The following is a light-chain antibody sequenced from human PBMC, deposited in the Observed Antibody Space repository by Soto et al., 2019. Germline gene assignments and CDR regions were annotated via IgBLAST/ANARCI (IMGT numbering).Light chain of an antibody. CDR2: VAS. J-gene: IGKJ2*01. CDR3: QQTSSFPYT. V-gene: IGKV1-12*01. CDR1: QFISTA. Sequence: DIQLTQSPSAVSASVADSVTLTCPASQFISTALAWYQQRPGKAPQLLIFVASSLQRGVPSRFSGSGSGTDVTLTIRSLQPEDFATYYCQQTSSFPYTCGQGTNLDIQ.